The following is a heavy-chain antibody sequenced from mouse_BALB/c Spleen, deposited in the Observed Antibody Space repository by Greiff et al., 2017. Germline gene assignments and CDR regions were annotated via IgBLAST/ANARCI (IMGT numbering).Heavy chain of an antibody. V-gene: IGHV5-9-4*01. CDR1: GFTFSSYA. Sequence: EVKLVESGGGLVKPGGSLKLSCAASGFTFSSYAMSWVRQSPEKRLEWVAEISSGGSYTYYPDTVTGRFTISRDNAKNTLYLEMSSLRSEDTAMYYCARFYYGSSYGWYCDVWGAGTTVTVSS. D-gene: IGHD1-1*01. J-gene: IGHJ1*01. CDR3: ARFYYGSSYGWYCDV. CDR2: ISSGGSYT.